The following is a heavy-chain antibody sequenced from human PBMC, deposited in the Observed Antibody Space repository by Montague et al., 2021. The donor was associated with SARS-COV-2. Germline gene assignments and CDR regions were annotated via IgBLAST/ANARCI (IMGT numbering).Heavy chain of an antibody. V-gene: IGHV5-51*07. Sequence: QSGAEVKEPGESLKISCKGSGYSFTSYWIGWVHQMPGKGLEWMGIIYPGDSDTRYSPSFQGHVTISADKSISTAYLQWSSLKASDTAIYYCARVTDYYYDTSGYWDAFDIWGQGTMVTVSS. CDR1: GYSFTSYW. J-gene: IGHJ3*02. CDR2: IYPGDSDT. CDR3: ARVTDYYYDTSGYWDAFDI. D-gene: IGHD3-22*01.